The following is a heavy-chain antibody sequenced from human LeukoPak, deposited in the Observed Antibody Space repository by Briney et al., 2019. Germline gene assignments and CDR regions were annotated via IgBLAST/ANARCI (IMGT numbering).Heavy chain of an antibody. CDR2: IKQDGSKK. V-gene: IGHV3-7*04. J-gene: IGHJ4*02. Sequence: GGSLRLSCVASGFLFSSYWMTWVRQAPGKGLEWVANIKQDGSKKSYVDSVKGRFTISRDNAKSSLYLQMNSLRAEDTAIYYCTRVGYIDEGIDYWGQGTLVTVSS. CDR3: TRVGYIDEGIDY. D-gene: IGHD5-24*01. CDR1: GFLFSSYW.